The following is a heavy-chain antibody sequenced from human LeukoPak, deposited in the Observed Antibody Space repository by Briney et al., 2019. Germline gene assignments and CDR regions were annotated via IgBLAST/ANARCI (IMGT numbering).Heavy chain of an antibody. V-gene: IGHV3-23*01. Sequence: GGSLRLSCAASGFTFSSYAMSWVRQAPGRGLEWVSAIGGSGGSTFYADSVQGRFTISRDNAKNSVYLQMNGLRAEDTAVYYCARSTAFAFDIWGQGTMVTVAS. J-gene: IGHJ3*02. CDR1: GFTFSSYA. CDR3: ARSTAFAFDI. CDR2: IGGSGGST. D-gene: IGHD1-26*01.